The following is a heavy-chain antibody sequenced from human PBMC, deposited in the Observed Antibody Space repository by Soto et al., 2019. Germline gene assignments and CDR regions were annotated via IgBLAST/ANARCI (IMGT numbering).Heavy chain of an antibody. CDR1: GYTFTSYA. Sequence: ASVKVSCKASGYTFTSYAMHWVRQAPGQRLEWMGWINAGNGNTKYSQKFQGRVTITRDTSASTAYMELSSLRSEDTAVYYCARESGGDYELDVWGKGTTVTVSS. CDR2: INAGNGNT. D-gene: IGHD4-17*01. CDR3: ARESGGDYELDV. J-gene: IGHJ6*04. V-gene: IGHV1-3*01.